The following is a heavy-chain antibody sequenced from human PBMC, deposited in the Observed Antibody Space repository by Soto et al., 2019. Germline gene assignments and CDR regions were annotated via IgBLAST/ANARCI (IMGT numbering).Heavy chain of an antibody. CDR2: ISDRGVIT. CDR1: GFTFSNSA. D-gene: IGHD1-26*01. V-gene: IGHV3-23*01. CDR3: AKETYSGSSHLDY. J-gene: IGHJ4*02. Sequence: EVHLLESGGGLVQPGGSLRLSCAASGFTFSNSAMSWVRQAPGKGLDWVSAISDRGVITYYADSVKGRFTISRDNSKSTLYLQINSLRAEDTAVYYCAKETYSGSSHLDYWGQGTLVTVSS.